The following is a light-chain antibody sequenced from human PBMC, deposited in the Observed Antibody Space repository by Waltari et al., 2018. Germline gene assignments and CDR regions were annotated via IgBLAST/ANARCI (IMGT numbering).Light chain of an antibody. V-gene: IGKV3-11*01. Sequence: SCRASQSVSRYLAWYQQRPDQAPRLLSYAASTRATGIPDRFSGSGYGTDFTLTISRLEPEDFAVYYCQNHERLPATFGQGTKVEIK. CDR1: QSVSRY. J-gene: IGKJ1*01. CDR3: QNHERLPAT. CDR2: AAS.